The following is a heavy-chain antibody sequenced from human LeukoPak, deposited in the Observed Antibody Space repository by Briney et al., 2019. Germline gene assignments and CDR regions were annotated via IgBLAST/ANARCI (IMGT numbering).Heavy chain of an antibody. CDR1: GFTFNDYP. V-gene: IGHV3-43*02. CDR2: ISGDGGET. D-gene: IGHD1-26*01. J-gene: IGHJ6*02. CDR3: AKNIAGGRFYYYGMDF. Sequence: GGPLTLSCAVSGFTFNDYPMHCLRHAPRKGLEWVSLISGDGGETNNADSVKGRFTISIDNSKNSLYLQMNSPRTEDTALYNCAKNIAGGRFYYYGMDFWGQGTTVTVSS.